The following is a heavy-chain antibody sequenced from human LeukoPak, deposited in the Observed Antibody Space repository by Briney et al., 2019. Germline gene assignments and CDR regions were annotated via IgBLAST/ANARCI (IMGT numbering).Heavy chain of an antibody. CDR2: IHYSGST. V-gene: IGHV4-59*01. Sequence: SETLSLTCTVSGGSISSNYWSWIRRPPGKGLEWIGHIHYSGSTNSSPSLKSRVTISLDMSKSQFSLKLNSVTAADTAVYYCARVGTHWYFNLWGRGTLVTVSS. CDR3: ARVGTHWYFNL. CDR1: GGSISSNY. J-gene: IGHJ2*01.